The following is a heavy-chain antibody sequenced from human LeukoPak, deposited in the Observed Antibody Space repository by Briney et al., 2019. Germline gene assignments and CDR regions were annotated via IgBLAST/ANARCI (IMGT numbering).Heavy chain of an antibody. Sequence: GGSLRLSCAASGFTFSTSAMNWVRQAPGKGLEWVSPISGRGDSTYSADSVKGRFTISRDNSRNTLYLQMNSLRAEDTAVYYCAKALDGSGSYYKGSSWGQGTLVTVSS. J-gene: IGHJ5*02. V-gene: IGHV3-23*01. D-gene: IGHD3-10*01. CDR3: AKALDGSGSYYKGSS. CDR2: ISGRGDST. CDR1: GFTFSTSA.